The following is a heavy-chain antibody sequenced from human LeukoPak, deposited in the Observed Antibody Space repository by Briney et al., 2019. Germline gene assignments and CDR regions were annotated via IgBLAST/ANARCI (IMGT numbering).Heavy chain of an antibody. J-gene: IGHJ3*01. V-gene: IGHV4-30-2*01. Sequence: PSETLSLTCAVFGGSINSGDFSWNWIRQPPGTGLEWIGNIYKSGITHYNPSLKSRVTMSVDRSKNQFSLKLNSVTAADTAFYYCARDRYNISSGDYDAFDDWGQGTMVTVSS. CDR1: GGSINSGDFS. D-gene: IGHD6-6*01. CDR3: ARDRYNISSGDYDAFDD. CDR2: IYKSGIT.